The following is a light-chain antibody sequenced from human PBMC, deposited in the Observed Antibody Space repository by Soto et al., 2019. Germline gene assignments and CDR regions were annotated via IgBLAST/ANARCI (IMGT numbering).Light chain of an antibody. V-gene: IGKV4-1*01. Sequence: DIVMTQSPDSLAVSLGERATINCKSSQSVLYSSNNKNDLGWYQQKPGQPPKLLIYWASTRESGVPDRFSGSGSGTDITLTFNSLQAEDVAIYYCQQYYSPPYTFGQGTKLEIK. CDR1: QSVLYSSNNKND. CDR3: QQYYSPPYT. CDR2: WAS. J-gene: IGKJ2*01.